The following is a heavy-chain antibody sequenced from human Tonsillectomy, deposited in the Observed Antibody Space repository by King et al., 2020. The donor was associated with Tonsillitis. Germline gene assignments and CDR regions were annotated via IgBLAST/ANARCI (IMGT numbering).Heavy chain of an antibody. V-gene: IGHV4-39*07. CDR1: GGSISSSSYY. J-gene: IGHJ4*02. D-gene: IGHD6-13*01. Sequence: QLQESGPGLVKPSETLSLTCTVSGGSISSSSYYWGWIRQPPGKGLEWIGSIDYSGSTYYNPSLKSRVTISVDTSKNQFSLKLRSVTAADTAVYYCARQTGYSSSWYFLYYWGPGTLVTVSS. CDR2: IDYSGST. CDR3: ARQTGYSSSWYFLYY.